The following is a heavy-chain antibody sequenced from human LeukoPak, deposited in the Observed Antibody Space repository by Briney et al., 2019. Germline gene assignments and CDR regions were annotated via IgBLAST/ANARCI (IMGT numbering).Heavy chain of an antibody. CDR3: ANHLACGSTSCPPFDY. CDR1: GFTFSSYS. Sequence: PGGSLRLSCTASGFTFSSYSMNWVRQAPGKGLEWVSSISNSGSYIYYADSVKGRFTISRDNAKNSLYLQMNSLRAEDTAVYYCANHLACGSTSCPPFDYWGQGTLVTVSS. V-gene: IGHV3-21*01. J-gene: IGHJ4*02. CDR2: ISNSGSYI. D-gene: IGHD2-2*01.